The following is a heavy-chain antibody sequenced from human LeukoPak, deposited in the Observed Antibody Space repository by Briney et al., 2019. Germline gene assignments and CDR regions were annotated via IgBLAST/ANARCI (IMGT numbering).Heavy chain of an antibody. D-gene: IGHD4-23*01. V-gene: IGHV4-38-2*02. J-gene: IGHJ4*02. CDR2: IYHSGST. Sequence: PSETLSLTCTVSGYSISSGYYWGWIRQPPGKGLEWIGSIYHSGSTYYNPSLKSRVTISVDTSKNQFSLKLSSVTAADTAVYYCARGFSRLDYGGVYFDYWGQGTLVTVSS. CDR1: GYSISSGYY. CDR3: ARGFSRLDYGGVYFDY.